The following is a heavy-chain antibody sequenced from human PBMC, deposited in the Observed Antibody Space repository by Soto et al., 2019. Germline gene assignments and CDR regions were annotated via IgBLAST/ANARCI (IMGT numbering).Heavy chain of an antibody. D-gene: IGHD2-15*01. Sequence: PSETLSLTCAVYGGSFSGYYWSWIRQPPGKGLEWIGEINHSGSTNYNPSLKSRVTISVDTSKNQFSLKLSSVTAADTAVYYCARVVVVGRRTKKFDYWGQGTLVTVS. CDR1: GGSFSGYY. CDR2: INHSGST. J-gene: IGHJ4*02. CDR3: ARVVVVGRRTKKFDY. V-gene: IGHV4-34*01.